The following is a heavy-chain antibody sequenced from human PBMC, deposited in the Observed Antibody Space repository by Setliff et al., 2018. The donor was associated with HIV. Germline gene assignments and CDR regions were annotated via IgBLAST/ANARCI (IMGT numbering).Heavy chain of an antibody. Sequence: PGGSLRLSCSTSGFSFNYYDMHWVRQAPGKGLGYVSAISTSGTTTYYADSVKGRFTISRDNSKNTLYLQMNSLRAEDTAVYYCARERLRFLEWLPLDYWGQGTLVTVSS. CDR2: ISTSGTTT. CDR3: ARERLRFLEWLPLDY. J-gene: IGHJ4*02. CDR1: GFSFNYYD. D-gene: IGHD3-3*01. V-gene: IGHV3-64*04.